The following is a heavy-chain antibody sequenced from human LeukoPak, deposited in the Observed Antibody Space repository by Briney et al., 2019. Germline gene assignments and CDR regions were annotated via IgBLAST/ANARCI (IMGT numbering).Heavy chain of an antibody. V-gene: IGHV4-34*01. CDR2: INHSGST. J-gene: IGHJ3*02. Sequence: SETLSLTCAVYGGSFSGYYWSWIRQPPGKGLEWIGEINHSGSTNYNTSLKSRVTISVDTSKNHFSLKLSSVTAADTAVYYCARGSGITMIVVVIGYAFDIWGQGTMVTVSS. CDR3: ARGSGITMIVVVIGYAFDI. CDR1: GGSFSGYY. D-gene: IGHD3-22*01.